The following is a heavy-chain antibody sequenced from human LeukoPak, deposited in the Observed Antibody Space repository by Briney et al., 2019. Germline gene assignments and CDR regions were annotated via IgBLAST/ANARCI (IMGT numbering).Heavy chain of an antibody. Sequence: SETLSLTCTVSGGSISSSSYYWGWIRQPPGKGLEWIGSIYYSGSTYYNPSLKSRVTISVDTSKNQFSLKVSSVTAADTAVYYCARGGGSYPFDYWGQGTLVTVPS. CDR3: ARGGGSYPFDY. CDR1: GGSISSSSYY. D-gene: IGHD1-26*01. V-gene: IGHV4-39*01. J-gene: IGHJ4*02. CDR2: IYYSGST.